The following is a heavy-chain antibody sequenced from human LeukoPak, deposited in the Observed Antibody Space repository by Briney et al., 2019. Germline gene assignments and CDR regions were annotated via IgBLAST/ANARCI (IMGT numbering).Heavy chain of an antibody. CDR2: ISWNSGSI. CDR3: AKDMMVGYYGSGSYYLFDY. CDR1: GFTFDDYA. J-gene: IGHJ4*02. V-gene: IGHV3-9*01. Sequence: GGPLRLSCAASGFTFDDYAMHWVRQAPGKGLEWVSGISWNSGSIGYADSVKGRFTISRDNAKNSLYLQMNSLRAEDTALYYCAKDMMVGYYGSGSYYLFDYWGQGTLVTVSS. D-gene: IGHD3-10*01.